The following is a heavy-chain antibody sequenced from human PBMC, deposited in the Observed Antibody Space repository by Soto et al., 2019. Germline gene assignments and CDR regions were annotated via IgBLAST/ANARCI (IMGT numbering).Heavy chain of an antibody. J-gene: IGHJ4*02. CDR3: ARGGVSTRTFDY. CDR1: GYNFAGCW. Sequence: GESLKISCMGSGYNFAGCWIAWVRQMPGKGLELMGIIYPSDSDTRYRPSFQGQVTISADKSTSSAYLQWSSLRPSDTAMYYCARGGVSTRTFDYWGQGTPVTVS. CDR2: IYPSDSDT. V-gene: IGHV5-51*01. D-gene: IGHD3-3*01.